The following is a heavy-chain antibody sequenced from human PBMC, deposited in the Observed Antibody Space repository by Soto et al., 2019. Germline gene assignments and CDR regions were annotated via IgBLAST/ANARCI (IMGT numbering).Heavy chain of an antibody. D-gene: IGHD2-21*02. CDR3: AREQAYCGGDCAETFYCFDY. CDR1: GFTVSSNY. J-gene: IGHJ4*02. CDR2: IYSGGST. V-gene: IGHV3-66*01. Sequence: GGSLRLSCAASGFTVSSNYMSWVRQAPGKGLEWVSVIYSGGSTYYADSVKGRFTISRDNSKNTLYLQMNSLRAEDTAVYYCAREQAYCGGDCAETFYCFDYWGQGTRVTVSS.